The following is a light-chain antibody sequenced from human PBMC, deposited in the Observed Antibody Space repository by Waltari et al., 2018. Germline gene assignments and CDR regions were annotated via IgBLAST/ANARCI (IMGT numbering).Light chain of an antibody. CDR3: QQSHSFPFT. V-gene: IGKV1-39*01. J-gene: IGKJ5*01. CDR1: QSISNY. Sequence: DGVTITCQTSQSISNYLNWYQQKPGKAPNLLIYTASTLQSGVPSRFSGSGSGTDFTLTINNLQPEDFATYYCQQSHSFPFTFGQGTRVEI. CDR2: TAS.